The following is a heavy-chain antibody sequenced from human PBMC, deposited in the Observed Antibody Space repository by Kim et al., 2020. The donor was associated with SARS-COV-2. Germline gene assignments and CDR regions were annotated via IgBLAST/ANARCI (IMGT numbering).Heavy chain of an antibody. CDR3: AREGKVSLTGYYIGNWFDP. CDR2: INPSGGST. Sequence: ASVKVSCKASGYTFTSYYMHWVRQAPGQGLEWMGIINPSGGSTSYAQKFQGRVTMTRDTSTSTVYMELSSLRSEDTAVYYCAREGKVSLTGYYIGNWFDPWGQGTLVTVSS. V-gene: IGHV1-46*01. J-gene: IGHJ5*02. D-gene: IGHD3-9*01. CDR1: GYTFTSYY.